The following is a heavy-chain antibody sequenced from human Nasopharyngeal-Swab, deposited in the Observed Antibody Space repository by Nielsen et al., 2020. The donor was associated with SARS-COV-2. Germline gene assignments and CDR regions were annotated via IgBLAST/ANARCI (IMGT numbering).Heavy chain of an antibody. CDR1: GGSISSYY. Sequence: SETLSLTCTVSGGSISSYYWSWIRQPPGKGLEWIGYIYYSGSTYYNPSLKSRVTISVDTSKNQFSLKLSSVTAADTAVYYCARQHDYVWGSRHFDYWGQGTLVTVSS. V-gene: IGHV4-59*04. CDR3: ARQHDYVWGSRHFDY. CDR2: IYYSGST. D-gene: IGHD3-16*01. J-gene: IGHJ4*02.